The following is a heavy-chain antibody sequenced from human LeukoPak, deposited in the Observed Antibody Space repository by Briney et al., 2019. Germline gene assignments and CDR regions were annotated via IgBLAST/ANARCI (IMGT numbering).Heavy chain of an antibody. CDR2: ISYDGSNK. CDR3: AKDSSDCSSTSCYWLGDFDY. CDR1: GFTFSSYG. D-gene: IGHD2-2*01. Sequence: GRSLRLSCAASGFTFSSYGMHWVRQAPGKGLEWVAVISYDGSNKYYADSVKGRFTISRDNSKNTLYLQMNSLRAEDTAVYYCAKDSSDCSSTSCYWLGDFDYWGQGTLVTVSS. V-gene: IGHV3-30*18. J-gene: IGHJ4*02.